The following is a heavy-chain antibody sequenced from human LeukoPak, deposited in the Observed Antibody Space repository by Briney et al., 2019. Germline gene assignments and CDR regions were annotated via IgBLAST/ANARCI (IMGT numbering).Heavy chain of an antibody. Sequence: GGSLRLSCAASGFTFSSYAMSWVRQAPGKGLEWVSVISGSGGTTYSANSVRGRFTISRDNSKNTLYLQMNSLRAEDTAAYYCARERGNNGGNTNGYFDYWGQGTLVTVSS. CDR1: GFTFSSYA. CDR3: ARERGNNGGNTNGYFDY. V-gene: IGHV3-23*01. CDR2: ISGSGGTT. J-gene: IGHJ4*02. D-gene: IGHD4-23*01.